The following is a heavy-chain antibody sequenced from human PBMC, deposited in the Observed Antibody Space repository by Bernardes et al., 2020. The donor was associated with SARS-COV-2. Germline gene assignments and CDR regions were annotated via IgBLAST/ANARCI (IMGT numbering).Heavy chain of an antibody. V-gene: IGHV4-61*08. CDR2: TYSTGNV. Sequence: SETLSLTCTVSDGSVNSDGYFWTRIRHPPGKGLEFIGYTYSTGNVNYNPSLKSRVTISLDTSKNQFSLKVTSVTAADTALYYCWRFGAFQGGFWGRGTLVPVSP. CDR3: WRFGAFQGGF. CDR1: DGSVNSDGYF. D-gene: IGHD2-15*01. J-gene: IGHJ4*02.